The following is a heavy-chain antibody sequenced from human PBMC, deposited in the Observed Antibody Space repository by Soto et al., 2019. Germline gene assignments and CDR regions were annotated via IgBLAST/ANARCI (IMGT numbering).Heavy chain of an antibody. J-gene: IGHJ4*02. CDR1: GFTFSSYG. D-gene: IGHD3-3*01. CDR2: IWYDGSNK. CDR3: ARDRADIITIFGVVTNFDFDY. V-gene: IGHV3-33*01. Sequence: GGSLRLSCAASGFTFSSYGMHWVRQAPGKGLEWVAVIWYDGSNKYYADSVKGRFTISRDNSKNTLYLQMNSLRAEDTAVYYCARDRADIITIFGVVTNFDFDYWGQGTLVTVSS.